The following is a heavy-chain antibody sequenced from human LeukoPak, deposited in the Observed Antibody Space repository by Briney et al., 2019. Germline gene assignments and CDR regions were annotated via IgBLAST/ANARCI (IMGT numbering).Heavy chain of an antibody. CDR3: ARGGGNYYDSSGSFRFDY. V-gene: IGHV4-30-4*01. Sequence: SSETLSLTCTVSGGSISSGDYYWSWIRQPPGKGLEWIGYICYSGSTYYNPSLKSRVTISVDTSKNQFSLKLSSVTAADTAVYYCARGGGNYYDSSGSFRFDYWGQGTLVTVSS. D-gene: IGHD3-22*01. CDR2: ICYSGST. J-gene: IGHJ4*02. CDR1: GGSISSGDYY.